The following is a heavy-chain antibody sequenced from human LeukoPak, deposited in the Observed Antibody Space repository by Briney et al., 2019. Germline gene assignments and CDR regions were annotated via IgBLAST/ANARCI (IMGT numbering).Heavy chain of an antibody. D-gene: IGHD3-10*01. CDR1: GGSVSHYY. CDR3: ARKRITMVRGVMRGNNWFDP. J-gene: IGHJ5*02. V-gene: IGHV4-59*02. CDR2: IYYSGST. Sequence: PSETLSLTCTVSGGSVSHYYWSWIRQPPGKGLEWIGYIYYSGSTNYNPSLKSRVTISVDKSKNQFSPKLSSVTAADTAVYYCARKRITMVRGVMRGNNWFDPWGQGTLVTVSS.